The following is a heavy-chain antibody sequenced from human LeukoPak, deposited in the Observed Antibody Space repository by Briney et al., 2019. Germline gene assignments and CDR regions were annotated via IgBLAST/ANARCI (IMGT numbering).Heavy chain of an antibody. CDR1: GYTFTSYA. Sequence: ASVKVSCKASGYTFTSYAMNWVRQAPGQGLEWMGWINTNTGNPTYAQGFTGRFVFSLDTSVSTAYLQISSLKAEDTAVYYCAGGDILTGYSKYYYYGMDVWGQGTTVTVSS. CDR3: AGGDILTGYSKYYYYGMDV. J-gene: IGHJ6*02. CDR2: INTNTGNP. D-gene: IGHD3-9*01. V-gene: IGHV7-4-1*02.